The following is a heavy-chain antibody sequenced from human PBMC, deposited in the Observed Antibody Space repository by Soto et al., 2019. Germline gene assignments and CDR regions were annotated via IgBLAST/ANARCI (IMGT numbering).Heavy chain of an antibody. CDR3: ARGEYYGSGNYFDY. V-gene: IGHV4-38-2*01. D-gene: IGHD3-10*01. CDR1: GHSISSGYY. J-gene: IGHJ4*02. Sequence: QVQLQESGPGLVKSSETLSLTCAVSGHSISSGYYWGWTRQPPGKGLEWIGSFYHSGSTYYNPSLKSRVTISVDTSKNQFSLKLSSVTAADTAVYYCARGEYYGSGNYFDYWGQGTLVTVSS. CDR2: FYHSGST.